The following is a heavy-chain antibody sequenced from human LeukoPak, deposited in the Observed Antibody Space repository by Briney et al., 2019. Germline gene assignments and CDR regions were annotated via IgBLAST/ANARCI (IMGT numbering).Heavy chain of an antibody. CDR3: ARGFSDILTGSWPDYFDY. V-gene: IGHV4-34*01. J-gene: IGHJ4*02. D-gene: IGHD3-9*01. Sequence: SETLSLTCAVYGGSFSGYYWSWIRQPPGKGLEWIGEINHSGSTNYNPSLKSPVTISVDTSKNQFSLKLSSVTAADTAVYYCARGFSDILTGSWPDYFDYWGQGTLVTVSS. CDR2: INHSGST. CDR1: GGSFSGYY.